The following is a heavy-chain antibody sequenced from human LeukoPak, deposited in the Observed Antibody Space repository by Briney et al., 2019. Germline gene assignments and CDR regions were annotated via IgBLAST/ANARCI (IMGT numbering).Heavy chain of an antibody. CDR3: AKDLNSYGYYYYGMDV. CDR1: GFTFSSYA. Sequence: GGSLRLSCAASGFTFSSYAMSWVRQAPGKGLEWVSSISGSGGSTYYADSVKGRFTISRDNSKNTLYLQMNSQRAEDTAVYYCAKDLNSYGYYYYGMDVWGQGTTVTVSS. CDR2: ISGSGGST. V-gene: IGHV3-23*01. D-gene: IGHD5-18*01. J-gene: IGHJ6*02.